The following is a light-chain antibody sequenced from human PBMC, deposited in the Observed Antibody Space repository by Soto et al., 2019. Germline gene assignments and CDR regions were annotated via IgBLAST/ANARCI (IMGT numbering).Light chain of an antibody. Sequence: QSVSESPGKTVTISCTRSSGSIASNFVQWCQQRPGSAPTTVIYEDNQRPSGVPDRFSGSVDSSSNSASLTISGLETEDEADYYCQSYDNDDHGVFGGGTKLTVL. V-gene: IGLV6-57*03. CDR2: EDN. CDR3: QSYDNDDHGV. J-gene: IGLJ2*01. CDR1: SGSIASNF.